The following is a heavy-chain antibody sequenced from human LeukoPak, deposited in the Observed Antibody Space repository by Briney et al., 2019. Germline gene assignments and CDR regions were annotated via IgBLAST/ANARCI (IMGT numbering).Heavy chain of an antibody. Sequence: GGSLRLSCAASGFTFSSYSMNWVRQAPGKGLEWVSSISSSSSYIYYADSVKGRFTISRDNAKNSLYLQMNSLRAEDTAVYYCARSRCYGSGSYWNYYYYYMDVWGKGTTVTISS. CDR1: GFTFSSYS. J-gene: IGHJ6*03. CDR2: ISSSSSYI. D-gene: IGHD3-10*01. V-gene: IGHV3-21*01. CDR3: ARSRCYGSGSYWNYYYYYMDV.